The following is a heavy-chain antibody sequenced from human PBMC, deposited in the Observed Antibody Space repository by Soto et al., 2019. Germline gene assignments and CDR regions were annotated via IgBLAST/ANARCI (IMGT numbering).Heavy chain of an antibody. D-gene: IGHD3-3*01. V-gene: IGHV1-18*04. Sequence: ASVKVSCKASGYTFTSYGISWVRQAPGQGLEWMGWISAYNGNTNYAQKLQGRVTMTTDTSTSTAYMELRSLRSDDTAVYYCARDGDNYDFWGGPSGVWGQGTTVTVSS. J-gene: IGHJ6*02. CDR1: GYTFTSYG. CDR2: ISAYNGNT. CDR3: ARDGDNYDFWGGPSGV.